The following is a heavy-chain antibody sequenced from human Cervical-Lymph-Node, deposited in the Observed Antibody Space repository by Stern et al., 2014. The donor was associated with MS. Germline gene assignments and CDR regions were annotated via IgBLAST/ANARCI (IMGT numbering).Heavy chain of an antibody. CDR1: GFNFRSYV. D-gene: IGHD3-3*01. V-gene: IGHV3-74*02. CDR3: AADVDFTIDY. J-gene: IGHJ4*02. CDR2: INHDANDS. Sequence: VQLVESGGGLVQPGGSLRLSCAAFGFNFRSYVMHLVRQVPGEGLVWVARINHDANDSQYADSVKGRLTISRDNANNTLFLQMSDLRVDDTAVYYCAADVDFTIDYWGQGVLVTVSS.